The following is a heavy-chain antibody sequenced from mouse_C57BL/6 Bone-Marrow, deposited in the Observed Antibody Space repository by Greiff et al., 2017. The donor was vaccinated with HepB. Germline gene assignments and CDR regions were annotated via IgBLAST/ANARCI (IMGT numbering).Heavy chain of an antibody. V-gene: IGHV5-6*01. Sequence: EVMLVESGGDLVKPGGSLKLSCAASGFTFSSYGMSWVRQTPDKRLEWVATISSGGSYTYYPDSVKGRFTISRDNAKNNLYLQMSSLKSEDTAMYYCARHSSGKRGFAYWGQGTLVTVSA. CDR3: ARHSSGKRGFAY. CDR2: ISSGGSYT. D-gene: IGHD1-3*01. J-gene: IGHJ3*01. CDR1: GFTFSSYG.